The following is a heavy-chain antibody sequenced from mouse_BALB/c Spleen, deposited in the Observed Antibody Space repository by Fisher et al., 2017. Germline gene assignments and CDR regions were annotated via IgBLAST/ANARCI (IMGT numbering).Heavy chain of an antibody. Sequence: KFKGKAILTVDKSSSTAYMELSSLTSEDSAVYFCARGGILRFFMDYWGQGTSVTVSS. V-gene: IGHV1-26*01. J-gene: IGHJ4*01. CDR3: ARGGILRFFMDY. D-gene: IGHD1-1*01.